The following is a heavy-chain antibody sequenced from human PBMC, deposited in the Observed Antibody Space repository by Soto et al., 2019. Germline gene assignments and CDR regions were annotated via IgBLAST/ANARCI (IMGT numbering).Heavy chain of an antibody. V-gene: IGHV3-64D*08. CDR3: FFFQAEDGIRDTVPVSAFLLNRSSDL. D-gene: IGHD2-15*01. Sequence: KGLEYVSAISSNWGSTYYADYVKGRFTISRYNSKNTLYLQMSILMAEDTAVYYCFFFQAEDGIRDTVPVSAFLLNRSSDL. J-gene: IGHJ2*01. CDR2: ISSNWGST.